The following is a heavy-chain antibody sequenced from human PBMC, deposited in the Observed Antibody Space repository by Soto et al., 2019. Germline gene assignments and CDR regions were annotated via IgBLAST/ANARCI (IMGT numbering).Heavy chain of an antibody. CDR1: GYTFTSYA. Sequence: ASVKVSCKASGYTFTSYAIHWVRQAPGQRLEWMGWINTGNGDTKYSQKFQGRVTITRDTSASTAYMELSSLRSEDTAVYYCARDVRVAAAGPYYYYYGMDVWGQGTTVTVSS. CDR3: ARDVRVAAAGPYYYYYGMDV. J-gene: IGHJ6*02. CDR2: INTGNGDT. D-gene: IGHD6-13*01. V-gene: IGHV1-3*04.